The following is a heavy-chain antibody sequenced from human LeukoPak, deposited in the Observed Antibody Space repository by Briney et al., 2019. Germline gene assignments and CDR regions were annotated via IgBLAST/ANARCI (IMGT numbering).Heavy chain of an antibody. CDR2: INPNSGGT. Sequence: ASVKVSCKASGYTFTGYYMHWVRQAPGQGLEWMGWINPNSGGTNYAHKVQGRVTMTTDTSIRPAYMELSRLRYDDTAVYYCARDSSGLWFGELVGYFDYWGQGTLVTVFS. D-gene: IGHD3-10*01. J-gene: IGHJ4*02. CDR1: GYTFTGYY. V-gene: IGHV1-2*02. CDR3: ARDSSGLWFGELVGYFDY.